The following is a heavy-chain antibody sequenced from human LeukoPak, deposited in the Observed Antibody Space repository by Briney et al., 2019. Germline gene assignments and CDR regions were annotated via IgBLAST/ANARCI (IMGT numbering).Heavy chain of an antibody. CDR2: INHNSGGT. CDR1: GYTFTSYY. J-gene: IGHJ6*03. V-gene: IGHV1-2*02. CDR3: ARDPSWELPFYYYYMDV. Sequence: ASVKVSCKASGYTFTSYYMHWLRQAPPKGLDWMGWINHNSGGTNYAQKFQGRVTMTRDTSISTAYMELSRLRSDDTAVYYCARDPSWELPFYYYYMDVWGKGTTVTISS. D-gene: IGHD1-26*01.